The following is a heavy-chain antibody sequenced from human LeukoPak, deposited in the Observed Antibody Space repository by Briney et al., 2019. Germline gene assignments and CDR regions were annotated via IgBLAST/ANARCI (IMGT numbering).Heavy chain of an antibody. Sequence: SETLSLTCTVSGDSVSLYYWSWIRQPPGKGLEWIGNMYYSGSTTYNPSLKSRITLSVDTSKNQFSLKLSSVTAADTAVYYCAGGMFAFDVWGQGTMVTVSS. V-gene: IGHV4-59*02. D-gene: IGHD3-10*02. CDR3: AGGMFAFDV. J-gene: IGHJ3*01. CDR2: MYYSGST. CDR1: GDSVSLYY.